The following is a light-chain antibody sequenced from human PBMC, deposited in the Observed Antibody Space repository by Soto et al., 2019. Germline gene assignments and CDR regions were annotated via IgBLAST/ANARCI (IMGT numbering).Light chain of an antibody. CDR1: QSVSSSY. Sequence: ELVLPQSPGTLSLSPGERATLSCRASQSVSSSYLAWYQQKPGQAPRLLIFSASSRATGIPDRFSGSGFRTEFTLTIRGLKPEDFAVYSCHQYGSSHRSWTSGQGAKVESK. V-gene: IGKV3-20*01. CDR3: HQYGSSHRSWT. CDR2: SAS. J-gene: IGKJ1*01.